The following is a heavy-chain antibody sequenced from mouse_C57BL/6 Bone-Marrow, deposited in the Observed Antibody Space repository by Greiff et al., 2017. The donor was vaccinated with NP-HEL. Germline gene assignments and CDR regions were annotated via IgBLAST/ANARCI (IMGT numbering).Heavy chain of an antibody. CDR3: ARLRRGYAMDY. V-gene: IGHV1-69*01. D-gene: IGHD2-12*01. Sequence: QVQLQQPGAELVMPGASVKLSCKASGYTFTSYWMHWVKQRPGQGLEWIGEIDPSDSYTNYNQKFKGKSTLTVDKSSSPAYMQLSSLTSEDSAVYYCARLRRGYAMDYWGQGTSVTVSS. CDR1: GYTFTSYW. CDR2: IDPSDSYT. J-gene: IGHJ4*01.